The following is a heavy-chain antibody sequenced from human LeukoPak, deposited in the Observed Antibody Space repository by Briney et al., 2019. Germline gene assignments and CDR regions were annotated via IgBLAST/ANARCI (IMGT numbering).Heavy chain of an antibody. D-gene: IGHD2-21*02. V-gene: IGHV3-74*01. J-gene: IGHJ4*02. CDR3: VREYCGGDCYTDF. CDR2: LNSDASVT. Sequence: PGGSLRLSCAASGFTFSIYWMHWFRKTPGKGLVWVSRLNSDASVTSYADSVKGRFTISRDNAKNTLYLQMNSLRAEDTALYYCVREYCGGDCYTDFWGQGTLVTVSS. CDR1: GFTFSIYW.